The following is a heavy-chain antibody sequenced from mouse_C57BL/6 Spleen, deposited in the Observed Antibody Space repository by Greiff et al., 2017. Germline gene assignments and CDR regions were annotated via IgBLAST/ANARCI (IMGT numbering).Heavy chain of an antibody. Sequence: EVQLVESGGGLVQPGGSLSLSCAASGFTFTDYYMSWVRQPPGKALEWLGFIRNKANGYTTEYSASVKGRFTISRDNSQSILYLQMNALRAEDSATYYCARYRGYYGSSYWYFDVWGTGTTVTVSS. J-gene: IGHJ1*03. V-gene: IGHV7-3*01. CDR3: ARYRGYYGSSYWYFDV. CDR2: IRNKANGYTT. D-gene: IGHD1-1*01. CDR1: GFTFTDYY.